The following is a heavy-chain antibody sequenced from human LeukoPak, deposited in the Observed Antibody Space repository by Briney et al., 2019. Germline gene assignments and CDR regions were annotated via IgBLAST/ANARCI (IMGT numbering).Heavy chain of an antibody. D-gene: IGHD3-22*01. CDR3: AREVTYYYDSSGSPEDY. CDR1: GFTFSSYG. V-gene: IGHV3-33*01. J-gene: IGHJ4*02. CDR2: IWYDGSNK. Sequence: GGSLRLSCAASGFTFSSYGMHWVRQAPGKGLEWVAVIWYDGSNKYYADSVKGRFTISRDNSKNTLYLQMNSLRAEDTAVYYCAREVTYYYDSSGSPEDYWGQGTLVTVSS.